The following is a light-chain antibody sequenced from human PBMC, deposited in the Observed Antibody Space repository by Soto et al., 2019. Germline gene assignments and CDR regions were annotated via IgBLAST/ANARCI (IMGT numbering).Light chain of an antibody. J-gene: IGKJ2*01. CDR3: QQYHRSPRT. Sequence: EIVLTQSAGTLSLSPGERATLSCRASQSLSSSYLAWYQQRPGQAPRLLIYGASRRASGIPDRFSGSGSGTDFTLTISRLEPEDFVVYYCQQYHRSPRTFGQGTKLEIK. CDR2: GAS. V-gene: IGKV3-20*01. CDR1: QSLSSSY.